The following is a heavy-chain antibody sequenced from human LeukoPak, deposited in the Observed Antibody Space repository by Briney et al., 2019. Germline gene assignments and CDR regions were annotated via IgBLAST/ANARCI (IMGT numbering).Heavy chain of an antibody. Sequence: GRSLRLSCAASGFTFSSYGMHWVRQALGKGLEWVAVIWYDGSDKYYADSVKGRFTISRDNSKNTLYLQMNSLRAEDTAVYYCAKETELSLDYYYMDVWGKGTTVTVSS. J-gene: IGHJ6*03. D-gene: IGHD3-16*02. V-gene: IGHV3-33*06. CDR2: IWYDGSDK. CDR3: AKETELSLDYYYMDV. CDR1: GFTFSSYG.